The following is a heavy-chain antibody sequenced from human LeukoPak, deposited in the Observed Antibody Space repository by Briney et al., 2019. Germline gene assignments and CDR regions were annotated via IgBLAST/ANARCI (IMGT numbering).Heavy chain of an antibody. V-gene: IGHV3-7*02. D-gene: IGHD5-12*01. Sequence: GGSLRLSCAASGFTLSHYWMTWVRQAPGKGLEWVANINRDGSDKYYMASVQGRFTISRDNAKNSLSLQMNSLRVEDTAVYFCASAIEGAYDLWGQGTLVTVSS. CDR1: GFTLSHYW. CDR2: INRDGSDK. J-gene: IGHJ4*02. CDR3: ASAIEGAYDL.